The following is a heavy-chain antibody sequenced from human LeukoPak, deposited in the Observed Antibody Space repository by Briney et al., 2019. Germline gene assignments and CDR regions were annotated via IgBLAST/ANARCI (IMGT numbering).Heavy chain of an antibody. J-gene: IGHJ5*01. D-gene: IGHD5-12*01. V-gene: IGHV3-48*03. CDR2: ISSDGSAI. Sequence: PGGSLRLSCVASGFTFRSYEMNWVRQAPGKGLEWLSYISSDGSAIYYADSVKGRFTISRDNAKNSLFLQMNGLRAEDTSIYYSPSEVAYTGYDLRLDSWGQGTLVTVSS. CDR1: GFTFRSYE. CDR3: PSEVAYTGYDLRLDS.